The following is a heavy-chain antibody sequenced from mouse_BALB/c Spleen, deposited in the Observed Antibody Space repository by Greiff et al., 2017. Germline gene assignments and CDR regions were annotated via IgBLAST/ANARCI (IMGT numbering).Heavy chain of an antibody. J-gene: IGHJ4*01. CDR2: IIPGSDGT. CDR3: ARRNIYYGNYEGAMDY. V-gene: IGHV1-54*03. CDR1: GSPFTNYW. D-gene: IGHD2-1*01. Sequence: QVQLQQSGADLVRPGPSVKLSCKASGSPFTNYWINGVRRRPGQGLGWIGVIIPGSDGTNYIEKFKGKETQTADKSSSTAYMQLSSLTSDDSAVYFCARRNIYYGNYEGAMDYWGQGTSVNVSS.